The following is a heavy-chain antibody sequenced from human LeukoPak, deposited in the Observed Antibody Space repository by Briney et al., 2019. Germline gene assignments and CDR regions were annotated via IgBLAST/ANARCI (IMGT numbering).Heavy chain of an antibody. CDR3: TRRDGYNYADY. CDR1: GFTFSGYW. J-gene: IGHJ4*02. V-gene: IGHV3-64*01. D-gene: IGHD5-24*01. CDR2: ISNTGGDT. Sequence: PGGSLRLSCAASGFTFSGYWMHWVRQAPGKGLEFVSSISNTGGDTSYANSVKGRFTISRDNSKNTLYLQMGSLRAEDMAVYYCTRRDGYNYADYWGQGTLVTVSS.